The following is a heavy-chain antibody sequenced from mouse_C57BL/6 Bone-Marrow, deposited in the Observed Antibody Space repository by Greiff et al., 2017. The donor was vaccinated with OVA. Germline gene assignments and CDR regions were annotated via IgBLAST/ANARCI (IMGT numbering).Heavy chain of an antibody. J-gene: IGHJ1*03. Sequence: QVQLQQSGAELVRPGTSVKVSCKASGYAFTNYLIEWVKQRPGQGLEWIGVINPGSGGTNYNEKFKGKATLTADKSASTAYMQLSSLTSEDSAVYFCARSGITTVVAPYWYFDVWGTGTTVTVSS. CDR3: ARSGITTVVAPYWYFDV. V-gene: IGHV1-54*01. CDR2: INPGSGGT. CDR1: GYAFTNYL. D-gene: IGHD1-1*01.